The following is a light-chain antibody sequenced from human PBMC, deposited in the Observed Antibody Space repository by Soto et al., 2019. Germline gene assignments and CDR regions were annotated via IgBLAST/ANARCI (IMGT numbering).Light chain of an antibody. V-gene: IGKV1-39*01. CDR3: QQTNTAPWT. Sequence: DIQMTQSPSSLSASVGDRDTISCRASERISDYLAWYQQKPGKAPKLLINTASSLRSGVPSRFSGSGSGTDFTLTIDSLQPEDFATYFCQQTNTAPWTFGQGTKVDIK. J-gene: IGKJ1*01. CDR1: ERISDY. CDR2: TAS.